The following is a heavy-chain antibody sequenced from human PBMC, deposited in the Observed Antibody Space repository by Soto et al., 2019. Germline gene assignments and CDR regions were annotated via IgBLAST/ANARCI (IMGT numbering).Heavy chain of an antibody. J-gene: IGHJ4*02. D-gene: IGHD2-15*01. CDR2: IYYSGST. CDR3: ARGSTVAAILFYY. CDR1: GDSISSGGYY. V-gene: IGHV4-31*03. Sequence: QVQLQESGPGLVKPSQTLSLTCTVSGDSISSGGYYWSWIRQHPGKGLEWIGYIYYSGSTYYNPSLESRVIISADTSKNQFSLKLSSVTAADTAVYYCARGSTVAAILFYYWGQGTLVTVSS.